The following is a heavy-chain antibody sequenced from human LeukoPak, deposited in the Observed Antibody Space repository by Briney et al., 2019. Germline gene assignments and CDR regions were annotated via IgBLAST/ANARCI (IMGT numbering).Heavy chain of an antibody. J-gene: IGHJ4*02. Sequence: GGSLRLSCAASGFTFSSSAMSWVRQAPGKGLEWVSAISNNGGYTYYADSVRGRFTISRDNSKNTVYLQMDSLRVEDMAVYYCAKDSKITSADYYFDYWGLGTLVTVSS. CDR2: ISNNGGYT. D-gene: IGHD6-13*01. CDR1: GFTFSSSA. CDR3: AKDSKITSADYYFDY. V-gene: IGHV3-23*01.